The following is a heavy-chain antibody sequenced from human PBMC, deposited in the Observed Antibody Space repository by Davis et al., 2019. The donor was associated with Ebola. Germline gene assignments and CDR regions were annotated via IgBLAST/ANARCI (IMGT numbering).Heavy chain of an antibody. V-gene: IGHV3-30*03. CDR3: ARDGTGWYPGDY. CDR1: GFSFDHYA. CDR2: IFFDGSET. J-gene: IGHJ4*02. Sequence: PGGSLRLSCEASGFSFDHYAMHWVRQAPGKGPEWLTYIFFDGSETFYADSVKGRLTTSRDNSKNTLYLQVNSLRPDDTAVYYCARDGTGWYPGDYWGQGTLVTVSS. D-gene: IGHD6-19*01.